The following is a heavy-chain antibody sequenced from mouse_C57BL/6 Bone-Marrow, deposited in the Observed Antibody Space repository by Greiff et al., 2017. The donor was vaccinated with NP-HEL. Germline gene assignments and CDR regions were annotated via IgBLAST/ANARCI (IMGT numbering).Heavy chain of an antibody. CDR2: INPSSGYT. CDR3: ARDGSSYGWYFDV. Sequence: VQLQQSGAELAKPGASVKLSCKASGYTFTSYWMHWVKQRPGQGLEWIGYINPSSGYTKYNQKFKDKATLTADKYTSTAYMQLSRLTSEDSAVYYCARDGSSYGWYFDVWGTGTTVTVSS. D-gene: IGHD1-1*01. CDR1: GYTFTSYW. V-gene: IGHV1-7*01. J-gene: IGHJ1*03.